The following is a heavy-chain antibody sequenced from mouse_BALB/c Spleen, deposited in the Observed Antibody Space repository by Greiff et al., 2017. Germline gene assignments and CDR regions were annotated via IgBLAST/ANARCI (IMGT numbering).Heavy chain of an antibody. J-gene: IGHJ4*01. CDR1: GFTFSSFG. V-gene: IGHV5-17*02. CDR3: ARFPRYAMDY. Sequence: EVKLVESGGGLVQPGGSRKLSCAASGFTFSSFGMHWVRQAPEKGLEWVAYISSGSSTIYYADTVKGRFTISRDNPKNTLFLQMTSLRSEDTAMYYCARFPRYAMDYWGQGTSVTVSS. CDR2: ISSGSSTI.